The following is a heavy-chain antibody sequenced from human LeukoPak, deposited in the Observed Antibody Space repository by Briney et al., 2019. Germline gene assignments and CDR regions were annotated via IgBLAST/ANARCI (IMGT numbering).Heavy chain of an antibody. D-gene: IGHD5-12*01. CDR2: ISGSGGST. Sequence: GGSLRLSCAASGFTFSSDAMSWVRQAPGKGLEWVSAISGSGGSTYYADSVKGRFTISRDNSKNTLYLQMNSLRAEDTAVYYCAKVGGYDWKYGDYAYYFDYWGQGTLVTVSS. V-gene: IGHV3-23*01. CDR1: GFTFSSDA. J-gene: IGHJ4*02. CDR3: AKVGGYDWKYGDYAYYFDY.